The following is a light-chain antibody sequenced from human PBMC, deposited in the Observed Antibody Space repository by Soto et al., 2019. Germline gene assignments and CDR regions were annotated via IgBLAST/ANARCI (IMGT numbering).Light chain of an antibody. J-gene: IGKJ4*01. CDR3: QQYGNVPLT. V-gene: IGKV3-20*01. CDR1: QSVSNRY. Sequence: EVVLTQSPGTLSLSPGEGATLSCRASQSVSNRYFAWYQQKPGQAPRLLIYRVSSRATGIQDRFSGSGSGTDFTLTISRLEPEDFAVYYCQQYGNVPLTFGGGTKVEIK. CDR2: RVS.